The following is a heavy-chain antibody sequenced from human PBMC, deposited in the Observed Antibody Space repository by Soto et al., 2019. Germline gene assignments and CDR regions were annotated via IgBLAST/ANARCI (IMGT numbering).Heavy chain of an antibody. J-gene: IGHJ4*02. CDR2: IYYSGTT. CDR1: GYSISSSNW. V-gene: IGHV4-28*01. CDR3: ARRAIQGPIDY. Sequence: QVQLQESGPGLVKPSDTLSLTCAVSGYSISSSNWWGWIRQPPGKGLEWIGYIYYSGTTYYNPSLKSRVTLSVDPSKHQFSLKLTSVPAVDTAVYYCARRAIQGPIDYWGQGTLVTVSS.